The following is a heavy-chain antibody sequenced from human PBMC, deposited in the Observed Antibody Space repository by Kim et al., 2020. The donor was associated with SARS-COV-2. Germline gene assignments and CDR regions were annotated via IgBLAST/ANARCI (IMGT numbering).Heavy chain of an antibody. CDR1: GFTFSSYG. D-gene: IGHD2-8*01. CDR3: AKDSGYCTNGVCWDFDY. J-gene: IGHJ4*01. CDR2: ISYDGSNK. Sequence: GGSLRLSCAASGFTFSSYGMHWVRQAPGKGLEWVAVISYDGSNKYYADSVKGRFTISRDNSKNTLYLQMNSLRAEDTAVYYCAKDSGYCTNGVCWDFDY. V-gene: IGHV3-30*18.